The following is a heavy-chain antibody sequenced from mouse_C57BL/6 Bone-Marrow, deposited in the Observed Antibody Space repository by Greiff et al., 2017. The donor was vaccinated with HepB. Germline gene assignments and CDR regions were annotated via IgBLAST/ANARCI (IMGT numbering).Heavy chain of an antibody. CDR3: ARCGSSPMDY. CDR2: INPYNGGT. V-gene: IGHV1-19*01. J-gene: IGHJ4*01. CDR1: GYTFTDYY. D-gene: IGHD1-1*01. Sequence: VQLQQSGPVLVKPGASVKMSCKASGYTFTDYYMNWVKQSHGKSLEWIGVINPYNGGTSYNQKFKGKATLTVDKSSSTAYMELNSLTSEDSAVYYCARCGSSPMDYWGQGTSVTVSS.